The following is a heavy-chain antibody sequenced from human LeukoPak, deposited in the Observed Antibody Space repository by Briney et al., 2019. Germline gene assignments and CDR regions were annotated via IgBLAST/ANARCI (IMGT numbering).Heavy chain of an antibody. J-gene: IGHJ5*02. D-gene: IGHD3-10*01. Sequence: GESLKISCQASGYSFTSSWIGWARQMPGKGLEWMAIINPGDSDTRYSPSFQGQVAISADKSISTVYLQWGSLKASDTAMYYCARQPGAGWFDPWGQGTLVTVSS. CDR2: INPGDSDT. CDR3: ARQPGAGWFDP. V-gene: IGHV5-51*01. CDR1: GYSFTSSW.